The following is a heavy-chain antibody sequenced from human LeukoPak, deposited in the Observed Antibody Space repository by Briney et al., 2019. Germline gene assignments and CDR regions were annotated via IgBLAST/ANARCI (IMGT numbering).Heavy chain of an antibody. J-gene: IGHJ4*02. CDR3: ARVGGNYDSSGYYGS. D-gene: IGHD3-22*01. CDR1: GGSFSGYY. V-gene: IGHV4-34*01. Sequence: SETLSLTCAVYGGSFSGYYWSWIRQPPGKGLEWIGSIYYSGSTYYNPSLKSRVTISIDTSKNQFSLKLSSVTAADTAVYYCARVGGNYDSSGYYGSWGQGTLVTVSS. CDR2: IYYSGST.